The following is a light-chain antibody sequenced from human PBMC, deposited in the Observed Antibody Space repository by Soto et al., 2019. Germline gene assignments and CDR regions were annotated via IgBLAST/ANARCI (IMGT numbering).Light chain of an antibody. CDR3: QAWDISTVI. CDR1: KLGDNY. J-gene: IGLJ2*01. V-gene: IGLV3-1*01. Sequence: SYELTQPPSVSVSPGQTASITRSGDKLGDNYASWYQQKPGQSPVVVIYQDNKRPSGIPERFSGSNSGNAATLTISGAQAVDEADYYCQAWDISTVIFGGGTKLTVL. CDR2: QDN.